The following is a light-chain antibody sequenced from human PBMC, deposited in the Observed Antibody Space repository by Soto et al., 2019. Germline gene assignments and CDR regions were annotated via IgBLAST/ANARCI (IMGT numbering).Light chain of an antibody. CDR1: QSVSSD. CDR3: QQYNNWPRT. CDR2: GAS. J-gene: IGKJ1*01. Sequence: EIVLTQSPATLSSSPGERATLSCRASQSVSSDLAWYHQKPGQAPRLLIYGASTRATGIPARFGGSGSGTEFTLTINSLQSEDFAVYYCQQYNNWPRTFGQGTKVDIK. V-gene: IGKV3-15*01.